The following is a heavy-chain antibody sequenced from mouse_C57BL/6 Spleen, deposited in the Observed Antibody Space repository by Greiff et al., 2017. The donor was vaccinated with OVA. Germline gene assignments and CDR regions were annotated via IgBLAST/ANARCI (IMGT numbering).Heavy chain of an antibody. CDR3: ARWGGYDYY. J-gene: IGHJ2*01. CDR2: IYPSDSET. V-gene: IGHV1-61*01. Sequence: VQLQQPGAELVRPGSSVKLSCKASGYTFTSYWMDWVKQRPGQGLEWIGNIYPSDSETHYNQKFKDKATLTVDKSSSTAYMQLSSLTSEDSAVYYCARWGGYDYYWGQGTTLTVSS. CDR1: GYTFTSYW. D-gene: IGHD2-2*01.